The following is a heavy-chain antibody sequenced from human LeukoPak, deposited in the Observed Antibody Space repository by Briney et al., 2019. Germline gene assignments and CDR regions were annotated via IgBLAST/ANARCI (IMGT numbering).Heavy chain of an antibody. D-gene: IGHD2-15*01. J-gene: IGHJ5*02. V-gene: IGHV1-2*02. CDR1: GYTFTGYY. CDR3: AREDCSGGSCYGRANWFDP. CDR2: INPNSGGT. Sequence: SVKVSCKASGYTFTGYYMHWVRQAPGQGLEWMGWINPNSGGTNYAQKFQGRVTMTRDTSISTAYMELSRLRSDDTAVYYCAREDCSGGSCYGRANWFDPWGQGTLVTVSS.